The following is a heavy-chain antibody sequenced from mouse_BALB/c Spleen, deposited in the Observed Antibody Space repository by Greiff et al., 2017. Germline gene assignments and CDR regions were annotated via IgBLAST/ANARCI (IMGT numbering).Heavy chain of an antibody. CDR2: IDPANGNT. J-gene: IGHJ3*01. V-gene: IGHV14-3*02. D-gene: IGHD1-1*01. Sequence: EVQLQQSGAELVKPGASVKLSCTASGFNIKDTYMHWVKQRPEQGLEWIGRIDPANGNTKYDPKFQGKATITADTSSNTAYLQLSSLTSEDTAVYYCARSITTVVATDDWGQGTLVTVSA. CDR3: ARSITTVVATDD. CDR1: GFNIKDTY.